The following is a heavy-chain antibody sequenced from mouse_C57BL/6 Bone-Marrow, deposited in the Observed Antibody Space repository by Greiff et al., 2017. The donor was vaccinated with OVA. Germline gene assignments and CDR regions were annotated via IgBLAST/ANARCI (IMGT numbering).Heavy chain of an antibody. V-gene: IGHV1-72*01. CDR3: ARDYYGSSYVGFAY. D-gene: IGHD1-1*01. CDR2: IDPNSGGT. J-gene: IGHJ3*01. Sequence: VQLQQSGAELVKPGASVKLSCKASGYTFTSYWLHWVKQRPGRGLEWIGTIDPNSGGTKYNEKFKSKATLTVDKPSSTAYMQLSSLTSEDSAVYYCARDYYGSSYVGFAYWGQGTLVTVSA. CDR1: GYTFTSYW.